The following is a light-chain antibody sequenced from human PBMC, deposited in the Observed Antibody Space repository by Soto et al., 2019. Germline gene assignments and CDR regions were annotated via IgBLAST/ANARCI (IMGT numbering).Light chain of an antibody. J-gene: IGLJ2*01. CDR2: SND. Sequence: QSVLTQPPSASGTPGQRVTISCSGSSSNIGSNTVNWYQQLPGTAPKVLIYSNDQRPSGVPDRFSGSKSGTSASLAISGLQSEDEADYYCAAWDDSLDVVFGGGTKVTVL. CDR3: AAWDDSLDVV. V-gene: IGLV1-44*01. CDR1: SSNIGSNT.